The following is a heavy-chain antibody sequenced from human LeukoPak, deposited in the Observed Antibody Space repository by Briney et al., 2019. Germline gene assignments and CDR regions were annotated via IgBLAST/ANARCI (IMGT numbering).Heavy chain of an antibody. Sequence: GGSLRLSCAASGFTFSSYAMSWVRQAPGKGLEWVSAISGSGGSTYYADSVKGRFTISRDNSKNTLYLQMNSLRAEDTAVYYCAKGGIAVAGSEIWGMRYYFDYWGQGTLVTVSS. CDR1: GFTFSSYA. J-gene: IGHJ4*02. CDR2: ISGSGGST. CDR3: AKGGIAVAGSEIWGMRYYFDY. D-gene: IGHD6-19*01. V-gene: IGHV3-23*01.